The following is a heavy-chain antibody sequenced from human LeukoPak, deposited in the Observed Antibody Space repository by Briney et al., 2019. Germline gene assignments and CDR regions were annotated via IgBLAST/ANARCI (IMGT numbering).Heavy chain of an antibody. V-gene: IGHV3-66*01. CDR1: GFTVSSNF. J-gene: IGHJ4*02. CDR2: IYTSGIT. Sequence: GGSLRLSCAVSGFTVSSNFMSWVRQAPGKGPEWVSVIYTSGITYYADSVRGRFTISRDNSKNTLYLQMNSLRAEDTAVYYCARDSSSYNDYWGQGTLVTVSS. CDR3: ARDSSSYNDY. D-gene: IGHD6-13*01.